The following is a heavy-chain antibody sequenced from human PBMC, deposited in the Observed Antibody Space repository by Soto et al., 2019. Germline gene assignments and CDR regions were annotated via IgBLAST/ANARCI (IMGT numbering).Heavy chain of an antibody. CDR1: GYTLTELS. D-gene: IGHD3-10*01. V-gene: IGHV1-24*01. J-gene: IGHJ6*02. Sequence: ASVKVSCKVSGYTLTELSMHWVRQAPGKGLEWMGGFDPEDGETIYAQKFQGRVTMTEDTSTDTAYMELSSLRSEDTAVYYCAIPLGYGSGSLVRNPHYYYYGMDVWGQGTTVTVSS. CDR2: FDPEDGET. CDR3: AIPLGYGSGSLVRNPHYYYYGMDV.